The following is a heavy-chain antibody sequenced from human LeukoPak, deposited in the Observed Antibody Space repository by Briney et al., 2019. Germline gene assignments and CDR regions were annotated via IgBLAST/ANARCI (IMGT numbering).Heavy chain of an antibody. CDR3: ARGYDYGGLDAFDI. CDR1: GYTFTGYY. Sequence: GASVKVSCKASGYTFTGYYMHWVRQAPGQGLEWMGWINPNSGGTNYAQKFQGWVTITRNTSISTAYMELSSLRSEDTAVYYCARGYDYGGLDAFDIWGQGTMVTVSS. J-gene: IGHJ3*02. D-gene: IGHD4-23*01. CDR2: INPNSGGT. V-gene: IGHV1-2*04.